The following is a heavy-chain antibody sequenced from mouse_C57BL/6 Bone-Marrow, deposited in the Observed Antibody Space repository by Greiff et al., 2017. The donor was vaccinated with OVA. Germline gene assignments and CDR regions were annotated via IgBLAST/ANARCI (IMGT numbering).Heavy chain of an antibody. Sequence: EVKLVESGGDLVKPGGSLKLSCAASGFTFSSYGMSWVRQTPDKRLEWVATISSGGSYTYYPDSVKGRFTISRDNAKNTLYLQMSSLKSEDTAMYYCARHEDYYGSRYFDVWGTGTTVTVSS. J-gene: IGHJ1*03. CDR1: GFTFSSYG. CDR2: ISSGGSYT. CDR3: ARHEDYYGSRYFDV. V-gene: IGHV5-6*01. D-gene: IGHD1-1*01.